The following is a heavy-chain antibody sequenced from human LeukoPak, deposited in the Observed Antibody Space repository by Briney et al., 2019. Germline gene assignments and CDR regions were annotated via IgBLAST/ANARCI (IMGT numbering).Heavy chain of an antibody. V-gene: IGHV3-33*01. CDR1: GFTFSNYG. J-gene: IGHJ6*02. CDR3: ARSGYSYGRYGMDM. Sequence: GGSLRLSCAASGFTFSNYGMPWVRQAPGKGLEWVAVIWYDGSNKYYADSVKGRFTISRDNSKNTLYLQMNSLRAEDTAVYYCARSGYSYGRYGMDMWGQGTTVTVSS. D-gene: IGHD5-18*01. CDR2: IWYDGSNK.